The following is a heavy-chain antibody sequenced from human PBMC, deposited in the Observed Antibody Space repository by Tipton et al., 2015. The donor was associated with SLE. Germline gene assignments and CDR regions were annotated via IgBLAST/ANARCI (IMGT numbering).Heavy chain of an antibody. Sequence: TLSLTCTVSGGSISSSSYYWGWIRQPPGKGLEWIGSIYHSGITNYNPSLKGRVTISVDKTKNQFFLKVSSVTAADTAVYYCAKLHEERRELKGMDVWGQGTTVTVSS. CDR2: IYHSGIT. V-gene: IGHV4-39*07. J-gene: IGHJ6*02. CDR1: GGSISSSSYY. D-gene: IGHD1-1*01. CDR3: AKLHEERRELKGMDV.